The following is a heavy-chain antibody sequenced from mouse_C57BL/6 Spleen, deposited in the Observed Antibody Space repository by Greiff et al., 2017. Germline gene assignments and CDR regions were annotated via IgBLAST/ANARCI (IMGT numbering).Heavy chain of an antibody. CDR2: ISSGGSYT. J-gene: IGHJ2*01. V-gene: IGHV5-6*01. Sequence: EVKLMESGGDLVKPGGSLKLSCAASGFTFSSYGMSWVRQTPDKRLEWVATISSGGSYTYYPDSVKGRFTISRDNAKNTLYLQMSSLKSEDTAMYYCARPSTVVAHFDYWGQGTTLTVSS. CDR1: GFTFSSYG. D-gene: IGHD1-1*01. CDR3: ARPSTVVAHFDY.